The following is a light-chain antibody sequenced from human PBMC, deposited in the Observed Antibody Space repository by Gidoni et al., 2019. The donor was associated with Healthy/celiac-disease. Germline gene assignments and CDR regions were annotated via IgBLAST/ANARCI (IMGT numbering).Light chain of an antibody. J-gene: IGKJ1*01. Sequence: EIVLTQSPGTLSLSPGERATLSCRASQSVSSSYLAWYQQKPGQAPRLLIYGASSRATGIPDRFSGSGSGTDFTLTISRLEPEDFAVYYCQQYGSSPWGTFXQXTKVEIK. CDR3: QQYGSSPWGT. V-gene: IGKV3-20*01. CDR1: QSVSSSY. CDR2: GAS.